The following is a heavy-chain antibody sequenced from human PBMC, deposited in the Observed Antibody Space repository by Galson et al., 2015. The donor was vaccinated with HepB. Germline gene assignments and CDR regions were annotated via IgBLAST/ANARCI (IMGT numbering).Heavy chain of an antibody. CDR1: GYTFTSYG. Sequence: SVKVSCKASGYTFTSYGISWVRQAPGQGLEWMGWISAYNGNTNYAQKLQGRVTMTTDTSTSTAYMELRSLRSDDTAVYYCARDLGEIAVAAIFFDFWGQGTLVTVSS. J-gene: IGHJ4*02. V-gene: IGHV1-18*04. CDR2: ISAYNGNT. CDR3: ARDLGEIAVAAIFFDF. D-gene: IGHD6-19*01.